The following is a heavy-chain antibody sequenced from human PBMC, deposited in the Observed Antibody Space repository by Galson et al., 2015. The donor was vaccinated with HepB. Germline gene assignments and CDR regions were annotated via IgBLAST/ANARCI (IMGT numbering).Heavy chain of an antibody. J-gene: IGHJ4*02. CDR3: ARVGTYCGGDWYYFCY. CDR2: IIPFLGIA. Sequence: SVKVSCKASGCTFSSYTISWVRQAPGQGLEWMGRIIPFLGIANYAQKLQGRVTITTDTSTSTAYMELRSLRSEDTAVYYCARVGTYCGGDWYYFCYWGRGTLVTVSS. D-gene: IGHD2-21*02. V-gene: IGHV1-69*02. CDR1: GCTFSSYT.